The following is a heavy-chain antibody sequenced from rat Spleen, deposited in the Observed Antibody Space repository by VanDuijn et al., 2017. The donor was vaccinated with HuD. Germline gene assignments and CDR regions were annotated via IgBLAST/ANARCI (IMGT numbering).Heavy chain of an antibody. J-gene: IGHJ3*01. D-gene: IGHD1-10*01. Sequence: EVQLVESGGGLVQPGRSLKLSCAASGFTFSNYDMAWVRQAPTKGLEWIASISPSGGNTYYRDSVKGRFTISRDNAKSTLYLQMDSQRSEDTASYYCARHGLYSNYGWFAYWGQGTLVTVSS. V-gene: IGHV5-25*01. CDR1: GFTFSNYD. CDR2: ISPSGGNT. CDR3: ARHGLYSNYGWFAY.